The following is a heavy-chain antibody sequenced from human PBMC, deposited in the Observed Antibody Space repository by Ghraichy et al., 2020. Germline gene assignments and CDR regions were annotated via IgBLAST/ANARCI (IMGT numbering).Heavy chain of an antibody. J-gene: IGHJ4*02. CDR2: INHSGST. CDR3: ARGTPYSGGYSSWYYFDS. Sequence: SQTLSLTCAVYGGSFSGYYWSWIRQPPGKGLEWTGEINHSGSTNYNPSLQSRVTISVDTSKNQFSLKLSSVTAADTAVYYCARGTPYSGGYSSWYYFDSWGQGTLVTVSS. V-gene: IGHV4-34*01. CDR1: GGSFSGYY. D-gene: IGHD1-26*01.